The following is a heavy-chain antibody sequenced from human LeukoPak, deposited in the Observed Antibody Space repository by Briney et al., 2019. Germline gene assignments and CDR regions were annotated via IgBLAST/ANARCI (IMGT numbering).Heavy chain of an antibody. CDR2: ISSSGSTI. CDR1: GFTFSDYY. J-gene: IGHJ3*02. D-gene: IGHD2-2*02. V-gene: IGHV3-11*04. CDR3: AGYCSSTSCYTYAFDI. Sequence: GGSLRLSCAASGFTFSDYYMSWIRQAPGKGLEWVSYISSSGSTIYYADSVKGRFTISRDNAKNSLYLQMNSLRAEDTAVYYCAGYCSSTSCYTYAFDIWGQGTMVTVPS.